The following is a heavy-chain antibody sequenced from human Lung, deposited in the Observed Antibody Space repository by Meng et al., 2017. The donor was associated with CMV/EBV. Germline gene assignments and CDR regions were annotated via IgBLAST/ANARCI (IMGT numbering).Heavy chain of an antibody. Sequence: QVHLQESGPGLVQPSETLSLTCSVSGVSISGFYWSWIRQPAGKGLEWIGRIYINGDTNYNPSLKSRVTISKDTSKNQISLRLTSVTAADTAIYYCATGSGDFDHWGRGTLVTVSS. CDR3: ATGSGDFDH. CDR2: IYINGDT. CDR1: GVSISGFY. J-gene: IGHJ4*02. D-gene: IGHD1-26*01. V-gene: IGHV4-4*07.